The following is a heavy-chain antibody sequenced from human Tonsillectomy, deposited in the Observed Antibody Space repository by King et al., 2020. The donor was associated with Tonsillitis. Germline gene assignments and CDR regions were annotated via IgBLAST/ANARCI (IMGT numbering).Heavy chain of an antibody. CDR2: ISSSGDTI. CDR3: ATLFFRENY. V-gene: IGHV3-48*02. CDR1: GYIFSACS. D-gene: IGHD3-10*01. J-gene: IGHJ4*02. Sequence: VQLVESGGDLVKPGGSLRLSCAASGYIFSACSMNWVRQAPGKGLEWISYISSSGDTIHYAESVKGRFTISRDNAKSTVFLEMNSLRDEDTALYYCATLFFRENYWVQATLVTVSS.